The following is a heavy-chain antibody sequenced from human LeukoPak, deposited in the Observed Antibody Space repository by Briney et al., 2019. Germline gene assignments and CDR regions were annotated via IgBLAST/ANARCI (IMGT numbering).Heavy chain of an antibody. Sequence: GGSLRLSCSASGFTFSNYAMHWVRQAPGKGLEYVSAISSNGGNTYYADSVKGRFTISRDDSKDTLYLQMSSLRAEDTAVYYCVKVGRIAVAGTGDYFDYWGQGTLVTVSS. CDR2: ISSNGGNT. CDR3: VKVGRIAVAGTGDYFDY. D-gene: IGHD6-19*01. J-gene: IGHJ4*02. CDR1: GFTFSNYA. V-gene: IGHV3-64D*06.